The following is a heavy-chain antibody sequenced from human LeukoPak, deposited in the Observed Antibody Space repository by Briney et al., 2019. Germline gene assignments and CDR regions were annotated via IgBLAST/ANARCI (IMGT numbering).Heavy chain of an antibody. J-gene: IGHJ4*02. Sequence: ASVKVSCKASGYTFTSYGISWVRQAPGQGLEWMGWISAYNGNTNYAQKLQGRVTMTTDTSTSTAYMELRSLRSDDTAVYYCVRDSGAMITFGGVIVWGQGTLVTVSS. CDR2: ISAYNGNT. V-gene: IGHV1-18*01. CDR1: GYTFTSYG. D-gene: IGHD3-16*02. CDR3: VRDSGAMITFGGVIV.